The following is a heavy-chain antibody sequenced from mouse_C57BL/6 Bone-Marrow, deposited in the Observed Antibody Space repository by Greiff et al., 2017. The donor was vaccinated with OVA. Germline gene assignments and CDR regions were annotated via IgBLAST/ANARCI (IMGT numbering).Heavy chain of an antibody. Sequence: EVKLMESGGGLVKPGGSLKLSCAASGFTFSSYAMSWVRQTPEKRLEWVATISDGGSYTYYPDNVKGRFTISRDNAKNNLYLQMSHLKSEDTAMYYCARAWGAMDYWGQGTSVTVSS. J-gene: IGHJ4*01. CDR2: ISDGGSYT. V-gene: IGHV5-4*03. CDR3: ARAWGAMDY. CDR1: GFTFSSYA.